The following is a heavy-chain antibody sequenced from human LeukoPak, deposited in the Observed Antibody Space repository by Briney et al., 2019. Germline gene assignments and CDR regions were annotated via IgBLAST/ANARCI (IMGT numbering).Heavy chain of an antibody. CDR1: GYSFTHYW. J-gene: IGHJ4*02. Sequence: GESLKISCKGSGYSFTHYWIGWVRQMPGKGLEWMGIIYPADSDIRYSPSFQGQVTISADKSISTAYLQWSSLKASDTAMYYCARSSVEVAAQIDYWGRGTLVTVSS. CDR3: ARSSVEVAAQIDY. D-gene: IGHD2-15*01. CDR2: IYPADSDI. V-gene: IGHV5-51*01.